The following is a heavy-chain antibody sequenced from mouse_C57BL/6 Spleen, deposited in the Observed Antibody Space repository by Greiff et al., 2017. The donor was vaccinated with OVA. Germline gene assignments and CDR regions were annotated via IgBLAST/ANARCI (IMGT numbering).Heavy chain of an antibody. Sequence: VQLQQSGPGLVQPSQSLSITCTVSGFSLTSYGVHWVRQSPGKGLAWLGVIWSGGSTDYTAAFISRLSISKDNAKSQVFFNMNSLQADDTAIYYCARGSSGYVADYWGQGTTLTVSS. CDR1: GFSLTSYG. CDR3: ARGSSGYVADY. V-gene: IGHV2-2*01. J-gene: IGHJ2*01. CDR2: IWSGGST. D-gene: IGHD3-2*02.